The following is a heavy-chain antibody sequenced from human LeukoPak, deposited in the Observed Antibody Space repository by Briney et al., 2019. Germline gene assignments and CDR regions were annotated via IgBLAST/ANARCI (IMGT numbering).Heavy chain of an antibody. CDR2: MNPNSGNT. J-gene: IGHJ5*02. D-gene: IGHD6-6*01. CDR1: GYTFTSYD. CDR3: ARGSSSSPYNWFDP. Sequence: GASVKVSCKASGYTFTSYDINWVRQATGQGLEWMGWMNPNSGNTGYAQKFQGRVTITRNTSISTAYMELSSLRSEDTAVYYCARGSSSSPYNWFDPWGQGTLVTVSS. V-gene: IGHV1-8*03.